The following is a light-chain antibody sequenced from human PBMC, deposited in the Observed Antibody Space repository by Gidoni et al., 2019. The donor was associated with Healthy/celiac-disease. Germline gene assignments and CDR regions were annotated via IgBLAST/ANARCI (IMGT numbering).Light chain of an antibody. V-gene: IGLV2-11*01. Sequence: HSALSQLRSVSGTTGQSVTILCTGTSSDVGGYNYVSWYQPHPGKAPKLMIYDVSKRPSGVPDRFSGSKSGNTASLTISGLQAEDEADYYCCSYAGSYTHVVFGGGTKLTVL. J-gene: IGLJ2*01. CDR1: SSDVGGYNY. CDR2: DVS. CDR3: CSYAGSYTHVV.